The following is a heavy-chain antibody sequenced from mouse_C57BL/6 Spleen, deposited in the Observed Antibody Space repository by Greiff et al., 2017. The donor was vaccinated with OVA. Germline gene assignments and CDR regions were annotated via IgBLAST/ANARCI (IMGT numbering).Heavy chain of an antibody. J-gene: IGHJ2*01. Sequence: VQLQQSGPELVKPGASVKISCKASGYTFTDYYMNWVKQSHGKSLEWIGDINPNNGGTSYNQKFKGKATLTVDKSSSTAYMELRSLTSEDSAVYYCARDFDDWGQGTTLTVSS. V-gene: IGHV1-26*01. CDR2: INPNNGGT. CDR1: GYTFTDYY. CDR3: ARDFDD.